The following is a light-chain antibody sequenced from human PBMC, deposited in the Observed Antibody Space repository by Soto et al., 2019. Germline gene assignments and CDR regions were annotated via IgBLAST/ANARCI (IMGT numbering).Light chain of an antibody. V-gene: IGLV2-8*01. CDR1: SSDVGSYKF. CDR3: SSYTTTDTYV. J-gene: IGLJ1*01. CDR2: EVS. Sequence: QSALTQPPSASGSPGQSVTISCTGTSSDVGSYKFVSWYQQHPGKAPKLMMYEVSKRPSGVPDRFSGSKSGNTASLTVSGLQAEDEADYFCSSYTTTDTYVFGTGTKLTVL.